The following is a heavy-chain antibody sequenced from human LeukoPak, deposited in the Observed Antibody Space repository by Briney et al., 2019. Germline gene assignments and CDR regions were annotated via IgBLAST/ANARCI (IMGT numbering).Heavy chain of an antibody. CDR1: GGSISSYY. CDR2: IYYSGST. J-gene: IGHJ5*02. Sequence: SETLSLTCTVSGGSISSYYWNWIRQPPGKGLEWIGYIYYSGSTNYNPSLKSRVTISVDTSKNQFSLKLSSVTAADTAVYYCARGSIAVATGWFDPWGQGTLVTVSS. V-gene: IGHV4-59*01. D-gene: IGHD6-19*01. CDR3: ARGSIAVATGWFDP.